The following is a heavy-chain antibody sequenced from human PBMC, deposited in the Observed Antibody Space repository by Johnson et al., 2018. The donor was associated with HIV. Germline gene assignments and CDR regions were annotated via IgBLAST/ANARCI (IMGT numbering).Heavy chain of an antibody. D-gene: IGHD6-19*01. CDR2: IYSGGST. Sequence: VQLVESGGGLVQPGGSLRLSCAASGFTVSSNYMSWVRQAPGKGLEWVSVIYSGGSTYYADSVKGRFTISRDNSKNTLHLQMNSLRPEDTAVYYCARERVAVTGPTRAFDIWGQGTMVIVSS. CDR1: GFTVSSNY. V-gene: IGHV3-66*02. J-gene: IGHJ3*02. CDR3: ARERVAVTGPTRAFDI.